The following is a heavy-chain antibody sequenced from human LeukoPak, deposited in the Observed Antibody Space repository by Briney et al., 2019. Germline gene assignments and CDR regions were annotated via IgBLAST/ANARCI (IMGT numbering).Heavy chain of an antibody. D-gene: IGHD3-22*01. CDR2: ISGSGGST. J-gene: IGHJ4*02. CDR1: GFTFSSYA. Sequence: GGSLRLSCAASGFTFSSYAMSWVRQAPGKGLKWVSAISGSGGSTYYADSVKGRFTISRDNSKNTLYLQMNSLRAEDTAVYYCAKGPVNYDSSGYVDYWGQGTLVTVSS. V-gene: IGHV3-23*01. CDR3: AKGPVNYDSSGYVDY.